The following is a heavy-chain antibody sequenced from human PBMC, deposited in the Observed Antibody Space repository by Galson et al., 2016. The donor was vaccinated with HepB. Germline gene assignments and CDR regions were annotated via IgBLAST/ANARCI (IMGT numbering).Heavy chain of an antibody. D-gene: IGHD3/OR15-3a*01. J-gene: IGHJ1*01. CDR1: GFSLSSDTVG. Sequence: PALVKPTQTLTLTCTFSGFSLSSDTVGVGWVRQPPGKALEWLALIFSSDDKRYSPSLKNRLTIHSDTSKNQVVLTITNMDPLDSAVYYCARPQIRGLLDSWGQGPLVTVSS. V-gene: IGHV2-5*01. CDR2: IFSSDDK. CDR3: ARPQIRGLLDS.